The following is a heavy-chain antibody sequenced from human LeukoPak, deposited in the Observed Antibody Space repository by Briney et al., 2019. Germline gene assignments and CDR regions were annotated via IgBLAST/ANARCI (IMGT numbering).Heavy chain of an antibody. CDR3: AKDHPFRVVVVAAMDY. CDR2: ISGSGGST. CDR1: GFTFSSYA. D-gene: IGHD2-15*01. V-gene: IGHV3-23*01. Sequence: PGGSLRLSCAASGFTFSSYAMSWVRQAPGKGLEWVSAISGSGGSTYYADSVKGRFTISRDNSKNTLYLQMNSLRAEDTAVYYCAKDHPFRVVVVAAMDYWGQGTLVTVSS. J-gene: IGHJ4*02.